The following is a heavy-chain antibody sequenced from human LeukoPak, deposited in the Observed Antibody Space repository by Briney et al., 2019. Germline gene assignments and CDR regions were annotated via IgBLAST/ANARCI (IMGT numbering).Heavy chain of an antibody. J-gene: IGHJ4*02. D-gene: IGHD3-22*01. V-gene: IGHV4-39*01. Sequence: SETLSLTSTVSGGSLRSSTYYWAWIRHPPGKGLEWIATIHHSGSTYYRPSLRSGVTISVDTSRNQFSLKLSSGTVADMAVYYCARLGGYYDPPGYWGQGTLVTVSS. CDR2: IHHSGST. CDR1: GGSLRSSTYY. CDR3: ARLGGYYDPPGY.